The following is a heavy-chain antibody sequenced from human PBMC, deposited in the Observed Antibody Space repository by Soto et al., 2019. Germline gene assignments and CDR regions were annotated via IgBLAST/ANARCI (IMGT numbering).Heavy chain of an antibody. CDR2: GTT. Sequence: GTTNYNPALKSRVSISVDTSKNQFSLQLSSVTAADTAVYYCATYTNNWFGPWGQGTLVTVSS. J-gene: IGHJ5*02. D-gene: IGHD3-16*01. V-gene: IGHV4-59*01. CDR3: ATYTNNWFGP.